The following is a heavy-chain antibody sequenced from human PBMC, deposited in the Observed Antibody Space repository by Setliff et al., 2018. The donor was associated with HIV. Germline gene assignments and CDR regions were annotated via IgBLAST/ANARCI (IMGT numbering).Heavy chain of an antibody. CDR1: GYAFSEYA. J-gene: IGHJ4*02. Sequence: ASVKVSCKASGYAFSEYAIHWVRQAPGQRLEWMGRIDTDNGYRRYSPKLQGRVTITKDTSANTAYMELRGLRSEDTAVYYCARWCAAAGCYPAIYHFDSWGQGTLVTVSS. V-gene: IGHV1-3*04. CDR2: IDTDNGYR. CDR3: ARWCAAAGCYPAIYHFDS. D-gene: IGHD2-2*01.